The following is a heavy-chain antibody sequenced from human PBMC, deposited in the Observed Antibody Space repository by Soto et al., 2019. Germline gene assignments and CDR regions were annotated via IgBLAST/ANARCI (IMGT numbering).Heavy chain of an antibody. Sequence: GGSLRLSCAASGFTFNDSAMHWVRQASGKGLEWVGRIRSKVNSYATTYAASVKGRFTISRDDSKNTAYLQMNSLKTEDTAVYYCTRTGIAAAGDSPWGQGTLVTVSS. CDR3: TRTGIAAAGDSP. D-gene: IGHD6-13*01. CDR2: IRSKVNSYAT. CDR1: GFTFNDSA. J-gene: IGHJ1*01. V-gene: IGHV3-73*01.